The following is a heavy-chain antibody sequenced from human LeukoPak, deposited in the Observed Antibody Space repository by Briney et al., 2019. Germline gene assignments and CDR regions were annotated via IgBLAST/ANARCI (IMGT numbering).Heavy chain of an antibody. CDR3: AVIAAAAATNFDY. CDR2: ISAYNGNT. Sequence: ASVKVSCKASGYSFTSYGISWGRQAPGQRHEWMGWISAYNGNTNYAQKLQGRVTMTTDTSTNTAYMELRNFRSDDTAVYYCAVIAAAAATNFDYQGQGTLVTVAS. CDR1: GYSFTSYG. V-gene: IGHV1-18*01. J-gene: IGHJ4*02. D-gene: IGHD6-13*01.